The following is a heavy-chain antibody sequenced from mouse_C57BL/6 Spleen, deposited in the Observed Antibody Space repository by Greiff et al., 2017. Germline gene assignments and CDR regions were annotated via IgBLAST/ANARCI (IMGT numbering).Heavy chain of an antibody. J-gene: IGHJ3*01. Sequence: EVKVEESGGGLVQPKGSLKLSCAASGFSFTTYAMNWVRQAPGKGLEWVARIRRKSNNYATYYADSVKDSFTISRADSESMLYLQMNNLKTEDTAMYYCVGLYYYCSSDGGFFAYWGQGTLVTVSA. CDR3: VGLYYYCSSDGGFFAY. D-gene: IGHD1-1*01. CDR1: GFSFTTYA. CDR2: IRRKSNNYAT. V-gene: IGHV10-1*01.